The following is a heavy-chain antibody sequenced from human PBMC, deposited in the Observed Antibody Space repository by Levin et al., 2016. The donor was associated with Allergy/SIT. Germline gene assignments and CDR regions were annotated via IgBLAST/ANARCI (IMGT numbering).Heavy chain of an antibody. Sequence: GESLKISCAGSGFSFSTYGMNWVRQAPGKGLEWLALISNDASNKYYADSVKGRFTISRDNSKNTLYLQMNSVGPEDTALYYCVGRTLDYWGQGTLVTVSS. CDR2: ISNDASNK. CDR3: VGRTLDY. CDR1: GFSFSTYG. J-gene: IGHJ4*02. V-gene: IGHV3-30*03.